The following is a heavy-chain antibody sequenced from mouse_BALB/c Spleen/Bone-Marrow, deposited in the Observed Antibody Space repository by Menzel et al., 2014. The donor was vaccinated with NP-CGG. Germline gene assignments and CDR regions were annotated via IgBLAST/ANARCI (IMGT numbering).Heavy chain of an antibody. V-gene: IGHV1-80*01. CDR3: ARGDFDYDFSMDY. CDR2: IFPGDGDT. CDR1: GYVFSSYW. Sequence: VQLQQSGAELVRPGSSVKISCKASGYVFSSYWMNWVKQRPGQGLEWIGQIFPGDGDTNYNGQFKGKATLTADRSSSIAFMQLSSLTSEDSAVYFCARGDFDYDFSMDYWGQGTSVTVSS. D-gene: IGHD2-4*01. J-gene: IGHJ4*01.